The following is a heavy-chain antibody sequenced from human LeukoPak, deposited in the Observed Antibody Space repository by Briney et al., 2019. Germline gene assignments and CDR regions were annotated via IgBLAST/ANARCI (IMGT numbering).Heavy chain of an antibody. J-gene: IGHJ6*03. CDR3: ARESTAARGDYYYMDV. Sequence: SETLSLTCTVSGGSISSGDYYWSWIRQPPGKGLEWIGYIYYSGSTYYNPSLKSRVTISVDTSKNQFSLKLSSVTAADTAVYYCARESTAARGDYYYMDVWGKGTTVTVSS. V-gene: IGHV4-30-4*08. CDR1: GGSISSGDYY. D-gene: IGHD2-2*01. CDR2: IYYSGST.